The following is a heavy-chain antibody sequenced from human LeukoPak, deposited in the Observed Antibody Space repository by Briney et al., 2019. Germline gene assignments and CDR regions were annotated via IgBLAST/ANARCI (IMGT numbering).Heavy chain of an antibody. CDR1: GFTFSDYY. CDR3: ANSHPYDSSGYGYYYYGMDV. Sequence: GSLRLSCAASGFTFSDYYMSWIRQPPGKGLEWIGEINHSGSTNYNPSLKSRVTISVDTSKNQFSLKLSSVTAADTAVYYCANSHPYDSSGYGYYYYGMDVWGQGTTVTVSS. CDR2: INHSGST. D-gene: IGHD3-22*01. V-gene: IGHV4-34*08. J-gene: IGHJ6*02.